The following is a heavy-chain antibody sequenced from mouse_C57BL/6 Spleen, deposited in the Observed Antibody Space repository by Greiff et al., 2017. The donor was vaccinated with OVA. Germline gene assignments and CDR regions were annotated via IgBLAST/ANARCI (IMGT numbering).Heavy chain of an antibody. Sequence: VKLMESGPGLVQPSQSLSITCTVSGFSLTSYGVHWVRQSPGKGLEWLGVIWRGGSTDYNAAFMSRLSITKDNSKSQVFFKMNSLQADDTTIYYCAKNDGYYYAMDYWGQGTSVTVSS. CDR1: GFSLTSYG. V-gene: IGHV2-5*01. D-gene: IGHD2-3*01. J-gene: IGHJ4*01. CDR3: AKNDGYYYAMDY. CDR2: IWRGGST.